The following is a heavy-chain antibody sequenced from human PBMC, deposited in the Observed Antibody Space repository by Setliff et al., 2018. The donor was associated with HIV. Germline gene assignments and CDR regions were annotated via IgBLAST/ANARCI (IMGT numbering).Heavy chain of an antibody. CDR3: ASLEGLEKTRGEESDS. V-gene: IGHV1-69*16. CDR1: GGPFTSYT. Sequence: SVKVSCKASGGPFTSYTFAWVRQAPGQGLEWMGGIIPVIPLSKYAQKFQGRLTITTDESTSTAYMELSSLTSEDTAIYYCASLEGLEKTRGEESDSWGQGTLGTVS. D-gene: IGHD3-3*01. J-gene: IGHJ4*02. CDR2: IIPVIPLS.